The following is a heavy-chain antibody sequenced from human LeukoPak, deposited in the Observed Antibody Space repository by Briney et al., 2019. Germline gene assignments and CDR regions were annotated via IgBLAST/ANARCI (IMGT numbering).Heavy chain of an antibody. V-gene: IGHV1-2*02. CDR3: AMSAAAGTPDFDY. CDR1: RYTFTGYY. D-gene: IGHD6-13*01. Sequence: GASVKVSCKASRYTFTGYYMHWVRQAPGQGLEWMGWINPNSGGTNYAQKFQGRVTMTRDTSISTAYMELSRLRSDDTAVYYCAMSAAAGTPDFDYWGQGTLVTVSS. J-gene: IGHJ4*02. CDR2: INPNSGGT.